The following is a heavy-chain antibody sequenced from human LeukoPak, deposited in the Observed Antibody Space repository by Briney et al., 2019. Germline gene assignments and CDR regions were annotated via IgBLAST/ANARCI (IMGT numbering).Heavy chain of an antibody. CDR2: ISWDGGST. CDR1: GFTFYDYA. D-gene: IGHD5-18*01. Sequence: GGSLRLSCAASGFTFYDYAMHWVRHAPGKGVEWVSLISWDGGSTYYADSGKARFTISRDNGKNSLYLQMNSLRTEDTALYYCARDSGDTDMGEFDYWGQGTLVTVSS. CDR3: ARDSGDTDMGEFDY. J-gene: IGHJ4*02. V-gene: IGHV3-43*01.